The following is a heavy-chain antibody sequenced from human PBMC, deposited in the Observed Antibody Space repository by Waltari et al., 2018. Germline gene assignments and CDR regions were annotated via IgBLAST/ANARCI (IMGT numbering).Heavy chain of an antibody. CDR2: IYSGGST. V-gene: IGHV3-53*01. J-gene: IGHJ4*02. CDR1: GFTVSSNY. D-gene: IGHD1-26*01. Sequence: EVQLVESGGGLIQPGGSLRLSCAASGFTVSSNYMSWVRQAPGKGLEWVSVIYSGGSTYYANSVKGRFTISRDNSKNTLYLQMNSLRAEDTAVYYCARGSYSGSYWAPVPFDYWGQGTLVTVSS. CDR3: ARGSYSGSYWAPVPFDY.